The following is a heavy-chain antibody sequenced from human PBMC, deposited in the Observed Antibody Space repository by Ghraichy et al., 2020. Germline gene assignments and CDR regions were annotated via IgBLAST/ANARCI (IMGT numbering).Heavy chain of an antibody. CDR3: ARASGVVRFYDNDGMDV. V-gene: IGHV3-48*02. CDR2: ISIRSRSI. D-gene: IGHD4-23*01. Sequence: GGSLRLSCVGSGFTFGDYNLNWVRQSPGKGLEWISYISIRSRSIFYADSVKGRFTISRDNAQNSLFLQMRSLRDDDTAVYYCARASGVVRFYDNDGMDVWRQGTTVTVSS. CDR1: GFTFGDYN. J-gene: IGHJ6*02.